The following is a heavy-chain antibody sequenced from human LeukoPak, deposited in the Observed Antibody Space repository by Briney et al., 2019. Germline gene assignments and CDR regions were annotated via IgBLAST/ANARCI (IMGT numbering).Heavy chain of an antibody. V-gene: IGHV3-64*01. CDR3: AKDFNTVTTLDS. D-gene: IGHD4-17*01. J-gene: IGHJ4*02. Sequence: GGSLRLSCAASGFTFSSYAMHWVRQAPGKGLEYVSAISSNGGSTYYANSVKGRFTISRDNSKSTVYLQMNNLTTDDTAVYSCAKDFNTVTTLDSWGQGTLVTVSS. CDR2: ISSNGGST. CDR1: GFTFSSYA.